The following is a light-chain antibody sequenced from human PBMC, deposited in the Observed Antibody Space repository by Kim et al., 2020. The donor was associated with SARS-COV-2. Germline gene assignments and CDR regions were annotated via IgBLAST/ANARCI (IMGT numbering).Light chain of an antibody. CDR3: CSYAGSSTLV. Sequence: QSALTQPASVSGSPGQSITISCTGTSSDVGSYNLVSWYQQHPDKAPKLMIYEGSKRPSGVPNRFSGSKSGNTASLTISGLQAEDEADYYCCSYAGSSTLVFGGGTKVTVL. J-gene: IGLJ3*02. CDR1: SSDVGSYNL. V-gene: IGLV2-23*01. CDR2: EGS.